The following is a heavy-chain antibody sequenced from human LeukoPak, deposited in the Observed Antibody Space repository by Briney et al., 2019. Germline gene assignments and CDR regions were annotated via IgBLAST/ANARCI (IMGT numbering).Heavy chain of an antibody. CDR1: GFTFDDYG. V-gene: IGHV3-23*01. D-gene: IGHD1-7*01. J-gene: IGHJ6*03. Sequence: GGSLRLSCAASGFTFDDYGMSWVRQAPGEGLEWVSAFCGSGGSTYHAASVKGRSTTSRDNSKNTLYLQTNSLRADDTAVYYCAKRRGLELTYYYYMDVWGKGTTVTVSS. CDR2: FCGSGGST. CDR3: AKRRGLELTYYYYMDV.